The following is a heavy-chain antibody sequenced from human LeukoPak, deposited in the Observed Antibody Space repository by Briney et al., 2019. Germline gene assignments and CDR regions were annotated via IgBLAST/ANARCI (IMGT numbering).Heavy chain of an antibody. J-gene: IGHJ4*02. CDR2: INPSGGST. CDR3: ARELSYYYDSSGLFFDY. V-gene: IGHV1-46*01. Sequence: ASVKVSCKASGYTLTSYYMHWVRQAPGQGLEWMGIINPSGGSTSYAQKFQGRVTMTRDMSTSTVFMELSSLRSEDTAVYYCARELSYYYDSSGLFFDYWGQGTLVTVSS. CDR1: GYTLTSYY. D-gene: IGHD3-22*01.